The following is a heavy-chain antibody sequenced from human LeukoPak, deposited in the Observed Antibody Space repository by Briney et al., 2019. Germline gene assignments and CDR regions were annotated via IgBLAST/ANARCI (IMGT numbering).Heavy chain of an antibody. CDR3: ARDRPPFDFWSGYYRFDY. CDR1: GYTFTIYG. V-gene: IGHV1-18*01. D-gene: IGHD3-3*01. CDR2: ISAYNGNT. J-gene: IGHJ4*02. Sequence: ASVKVSFKASGYTFTIYGISWVRQAPGQGLEWMGWISAYNGNTNYAQKLQGRVTMTTDTSTSTAYMELRSLRSDDTAVYYCARDRPPFDFWSGYYRFDYWGQGTLVTASS.